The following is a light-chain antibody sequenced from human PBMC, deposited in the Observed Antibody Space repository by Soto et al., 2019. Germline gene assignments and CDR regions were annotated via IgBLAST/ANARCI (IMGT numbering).Light chain of an antibody. V-gene: IGKV3-11*01. CDR2: DAS. J-gene: IGKJ4*01. CDR1: QSVSSY. CDR3: QQRSNWPPT. Sequence: EIVLTQSPATLSLSPGERATLSCRASQSVSSYLAWYQQKPGQAPRLLIYDASNSATGIPARFSGSGSGTDFTLTISSLEPDDFAVYYCQQRSNWPPTFGGGTKVEIK.